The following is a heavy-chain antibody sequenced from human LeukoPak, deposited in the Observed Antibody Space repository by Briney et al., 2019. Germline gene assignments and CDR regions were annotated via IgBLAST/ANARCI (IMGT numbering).Heavy chain of an antibody. Sequence: GGSLRLSCAASGFTFSSYGMHWVRQAPGKRLEWVAVIWYDGSKKYYADSVKGRFTISRDNSKNTLYLHMNSLRVEDTAVYYCAKDIYDYNGYAEFVYWGQGTLVAVSS. CDR1: GFTFSSYG. CDR3: AKDIYDYNGYAEFVY. V-gene: IGHV3-33*06. D-gene: IGHD3-16*01. J-gene: IGHJ4*02. CDR2: IWYDGSKK.